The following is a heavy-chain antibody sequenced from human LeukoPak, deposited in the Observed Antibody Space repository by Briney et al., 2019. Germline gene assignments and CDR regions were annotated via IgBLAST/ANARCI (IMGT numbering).Heavy chain of an antibody. Sequence: PSETLSLTCTVSGDSISSYYWTWIRQPAGKGLEWIGYIYYSGSTNYNPSLKSRVTISVDTSKNQFSLKLSSVTAADTAVYYCARVHYYDSSGYLNWFDPWGQGTLVTVSS. CDR1: GDSISSYY. J-gene: IGHJ5*02. V-gene: IGHV4-59*01. D-gene: IGHD3-22*01. CDR3: ARVHYYDSSGYLNWFDP. CDR2: IYYSGST.